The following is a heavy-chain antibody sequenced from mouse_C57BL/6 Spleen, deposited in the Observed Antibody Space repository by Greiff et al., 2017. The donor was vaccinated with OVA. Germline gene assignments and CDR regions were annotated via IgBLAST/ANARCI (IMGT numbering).Heavy chain of an antibody. CDR1: GFSFNTYA. V-gene: IGHV10-1*01. CDR2: IRSKSNNYAT. Sequence: EVKVVESGGGLVQPKGSLKLSCAASGFSFNTYAMNWVRQAPGKGLEWVARIRSKSNNYATYYADSVKDRFTISRDDSESMLYLQMNNLKTEDTAMYYCVREGLAYYDYDGFAYWGQGTLVTVSA. J-gene: IGHJ3*01. D-gene: IGHD2-4*01. CDR3: VREGLAYYDYDGFAY.